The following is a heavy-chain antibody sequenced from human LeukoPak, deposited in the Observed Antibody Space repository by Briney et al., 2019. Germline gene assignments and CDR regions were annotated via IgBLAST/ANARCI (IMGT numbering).Heavy chain of an antibody. CDR2: INSDGSST. V-gene: IGHV3-74*01. CDR3: ARAPSINGAVDH. Sequence: GGYLRLSCAASGFTFSSYWMHWVRQAPGKGLVWVSRINSDGSSTRYADSVKGRFTISRDNAKNTLYLQMNSLRAEDTAIYYCARAPSINGAVDHWGQGTLVTVSS. D-gene: IGHD7-27*01. CDR1: GFTFSSYW. J-gene: IGHJ4*02.